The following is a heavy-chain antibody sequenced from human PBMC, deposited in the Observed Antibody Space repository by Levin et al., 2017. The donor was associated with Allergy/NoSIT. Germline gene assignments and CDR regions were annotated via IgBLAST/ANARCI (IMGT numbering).Heavy chain of an antibody. CDR1: GGSFSGYY. J-gene: IGHJ4*02. D-gene: IGHD6-6*01. CDR3: ARGIAARPGKKDSSRSYFDY. Sequence: PSETLSLTCAVYGGSFSGYYWSWIRQPPGKGLEWIGEINHSGSTNYNPSLKSRVTISVDTSKNQFSLKLSSVTAADTAVYYCARGIAARPGKKDSSRSYFDYWGQGTLVTVSS. CDR2: INHSGST. V-gene: IGHV4-34*01.